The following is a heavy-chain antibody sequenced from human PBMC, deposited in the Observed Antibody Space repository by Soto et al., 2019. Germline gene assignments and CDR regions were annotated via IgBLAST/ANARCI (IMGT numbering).Heavy chain of an antibody. D-gene: IGHD1-26*01. V-gene: IGHV5-51*01. Sequence: PGESLKISCEVSGYSFTTYWIGWVRQMPGKGLEWIGIIYPGNSDTRYNPSFQGQVTISVDNSITTAYLQWSSLKASDTAMYYCARHGWEVRQAPDRWGQGTLVTVS. CDR3: ARHGWEVRQAPDR. J-gene: IGHJ5*02. CDR2: IYPGNSDT. CDR1: GYSFTTYW.